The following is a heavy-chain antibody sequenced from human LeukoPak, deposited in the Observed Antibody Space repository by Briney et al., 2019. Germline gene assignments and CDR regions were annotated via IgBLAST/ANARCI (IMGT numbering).Heavy chain of an antibody. CDR1: GFTFSSYG. Sequence: GGSLRLSCAASGFTFSSYGMSWVRQAPGKGLEWVSAISGSGGSTYYADSVKGRFTISRDNSKNTLYLQMNSLRAEDTAVYYCAKSPTATVTGWFDPWGQGTLVPVSS. V-gene: IGHV3-23*01. CDR3: AKSPTATVTGWFDP. J-gene: IGHJ5*02. D-gene: IGHD4-17*01. CDR2: ISGSGGST.